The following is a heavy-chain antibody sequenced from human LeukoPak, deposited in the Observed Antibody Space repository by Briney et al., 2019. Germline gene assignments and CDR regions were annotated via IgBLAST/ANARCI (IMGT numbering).Heavy chain of an antibody. Sequence: GASVKVSCKASGYTFTSYGFSWVRQAPGQGLEWMGWVSAYDGNTNYAQKLQGRVTMTTDTSTSTAYMELRSLRSDDTAVYYCARDMVRMIPAGGYWGQGTLVTVSS. CDR1: GYTFTSYG. D-gene: IGHD2-2*01. CDR3: ARDMVRMIPAGGY. CDR2: VSAYDGNT. J-gene: IGHJ4*02. V-gene: IGHV1-18*01.